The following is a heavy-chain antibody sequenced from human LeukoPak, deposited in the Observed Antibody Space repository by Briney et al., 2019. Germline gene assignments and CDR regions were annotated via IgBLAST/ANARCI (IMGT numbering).Heavy chain of an antibody. CDR1: GFTFGDYA. Sequence: GGSLRLSCTASGFTFGDYAMTWVRQAPGKGLEWVGFIASKTYGGTAEYAASVKGRFTISRDDSKSIAYLQMNSLKTEDAAVYFCSRDQTPYYWGQGTLVTVSS. CDR3: SRDQTPYY. J-gene: IGHJ4*02. CDR2: IASKTYGGTA. V-gene: IGHV3-49*04.